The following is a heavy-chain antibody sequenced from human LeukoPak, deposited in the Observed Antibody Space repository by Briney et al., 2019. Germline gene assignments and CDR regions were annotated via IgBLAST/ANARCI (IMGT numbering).Heavy chain of an antibody. V-gene: IGHV4-39*01. CDR1: GGSISSSSDY. Sequence: PSQTLSLTCTVSGGSISSSSDYWGWIRQPPWKGLEWIGSIYYSGSTYYNPSLESRATISVDKSKNQFSLKLSSVTAADTAVYYCARPRKRGYSYGYVYWGQGTLVTVSS. D-gene: IGHD5-18*01. CDR3: ARPRKRGYSYGYVY. J-gene: IGHJ4*02. CDR2: IYYSGST.